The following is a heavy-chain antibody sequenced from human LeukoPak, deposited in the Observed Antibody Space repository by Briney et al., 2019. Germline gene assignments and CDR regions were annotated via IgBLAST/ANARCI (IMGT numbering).Heavy chain of an antibody. CDR2: IDATTTYI. J-gene: IGHJ4*02. CDR1: GFTFSNYE. V-gene: IGHV3-21*01. D-gene: IGHD3-10*01. CDR3: ARVGSSGMVHGNLDY. Sequence: KPGGSLRCSCAASGFTFSNYEMNWVRQTPGKGLEWLSSIDATTTYIYYAYSVKGRFTSSRDNAKNSLYLQMNSLRAEDTAMYYCARVGSSGMVHGNLDYWGQGTLVTVSS.